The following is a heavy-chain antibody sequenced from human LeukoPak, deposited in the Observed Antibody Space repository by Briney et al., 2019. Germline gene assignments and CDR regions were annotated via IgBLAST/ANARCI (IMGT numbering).Heavy chain of an antibody. J-gene: IGHJ6*03. D-gene: IGHD1-26*01. Sequence: SVKVSCKASGGTFSSYAISWVRQAPGQGLEWMGGIIPIFGTANYAQKFQGRVTMTRDMSTSTVYMELSSLRSEDTAVYYCARDLVGASTLYYYYYYMDVWGKGTTVTVSS. CDR1: GGTFSSYA. V-gene: IGHV1-69*05. CDR3: ARDLVGASTLYYYYYYMDV. CDR2: IIPIFGTA.